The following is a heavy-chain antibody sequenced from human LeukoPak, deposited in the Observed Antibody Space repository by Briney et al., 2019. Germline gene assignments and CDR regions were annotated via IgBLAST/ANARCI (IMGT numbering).Heavy chain of an antibody. J-gene: IGHJ4*02. CDR1: GGSFSGYY. V-gene: IGHV4-34*01. CDR2: INHSGST. Sequence: PETLSLTCAVYGGSFSGYYWSWIRQPPGKGLEWIGEINHSGSTNYNPSLKSRVTISVDTSKNQFSLKRSSVTAADTAVYYCARSRGAQRWFDYWGQGTLVTVSS. CDR3: ARSRGAQRWFDY. D-gene: IGHD1-26*01.